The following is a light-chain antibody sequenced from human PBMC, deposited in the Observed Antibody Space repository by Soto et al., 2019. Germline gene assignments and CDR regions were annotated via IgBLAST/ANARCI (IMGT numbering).Light chain of an antibody. Sequence: ETVLTQSPGSLSLSPGERATLSCRASQSVSSTYLAWYQQKPGQAPRLLIYGTSGRATGIPDRFSGSGSGTDFTLTISRLEPEDFAVYYCQQYGSSPSFTFGPVTKVDIK. CDR3: QQYGSSPSFT. J-gene: IGKJ3*01. CDR2: GTS. V-gene: IGKV3-20*01. CDR1: QSVSSTY.